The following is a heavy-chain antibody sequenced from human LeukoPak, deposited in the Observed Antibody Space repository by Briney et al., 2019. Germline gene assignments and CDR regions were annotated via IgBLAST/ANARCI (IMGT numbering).Heavy chain of an antibody. Sequence: GASVKVSCKASGGTFSSYAISWVRQAPGQGLEWMGGIIPIFGTANYAQKFQGRVTITADESTSTAYMELSSLRSEDTAVYYCARDLSGIAVAGPHFDYWGQGTLVTVSS. CDR3: ARDLSGIAVAGPHFDY. V-gene: IGHV1-69*13. D-gene: IGHD6-19*01. CDR2: IIPIFGTA. J-gene: IGHJ4*02. CDR1: GGTFSSYA.